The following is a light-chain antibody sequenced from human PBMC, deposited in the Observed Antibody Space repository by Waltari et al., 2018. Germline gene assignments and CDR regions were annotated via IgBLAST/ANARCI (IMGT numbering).Light chain of an antibody. CDR2: DTS. V-gene: IGKV3-20*01. CDR1: QSVSSSY. Sequence: EIVLTQSPGTLSLSPGERATLSCRANQSVSSSYLAWYQKKPGQAPRLLIYDTSNRATGIPDRVSGSGSGTDFTLTISRLEPEDFAVYYCQQYGSSPNTFGQGTKLEI. CDR3: QQYGSSPNT. J-gene: IGKJ2*01.